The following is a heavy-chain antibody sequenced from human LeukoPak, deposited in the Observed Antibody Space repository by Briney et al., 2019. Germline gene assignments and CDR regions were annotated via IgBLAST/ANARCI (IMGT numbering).Heavy chain of an antibody. J-gene: IGHJ5*02. Sequence: GGSLRLSCAASGFTFSNYWMHWVRQAPGKGLVWVSRINSDGSSTSYADSVKGRFTISRDNAKNSLSLQMNSLRAEDTAVYYCARPLMYYYGSETYFWFDPWGQGTLVTVSS. V-gene: IGHV3-74*01. CDR2: INSDGSST. CDR3: ARPLMYYYGSETYFWFDP. D-gene: IGHD3-10*01. CDR1: GFTFSNYW.